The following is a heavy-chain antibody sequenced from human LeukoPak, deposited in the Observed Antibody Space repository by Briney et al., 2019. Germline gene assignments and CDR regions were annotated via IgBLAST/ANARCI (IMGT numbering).Heavy chain of an antibody. V-gene: IGHV4-39*01. Sequence: SETLSLTCTVSGGSISSSSDWWGWIRQPPGKGLEWIGSIYYSGSTHYNPSLKSRITISVDTSKNQFSLKLNSVTAADTAVYYCARVPGCSSTSCYGGHNWFDPWGQGTLVTVSS. CDR3: ARVPGCSSTSCYGGHNWFDP. D-gene: IGHD2-2*01. J-gene: IGHJ5*02. CDR2: IYYSGST. CDR1: GGSISSSSDW.